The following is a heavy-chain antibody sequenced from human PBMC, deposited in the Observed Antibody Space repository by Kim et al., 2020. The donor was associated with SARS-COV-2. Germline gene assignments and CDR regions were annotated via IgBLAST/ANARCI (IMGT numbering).Heavy chain of an antibody. V-gene: IGHV3-9*01. CDR1: GFTFGDYA. CDR2: ISWNSGSI. J-gene: IGHJ5*02. D-gene: IGHD6-19*01. Sequence: GGSLRLSCAASGFTFGDYAMHWVRQAPGKGLEWVSGISWNSGSIGYADSVKGRFTISRDNAKNSLYLQMNSLRAEDTALYYCAKDKTGYSSAPGNWFDPWGQGTLVTVSS. CDR3: AKDKTGYSSAPGNWFDP.